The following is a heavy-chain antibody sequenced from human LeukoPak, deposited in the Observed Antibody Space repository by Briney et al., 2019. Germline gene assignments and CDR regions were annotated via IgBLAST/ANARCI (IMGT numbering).Heavy chain of an antibody. Sequence: ASVKVSCKASGYTFTSYGISWVRQAPGQGLEWMGWISAYNGNTNYAQKLQGRVTMTTDTSTSTAYMELRSLRSDDTAVYYCARVATVTRSYYYYGMDVWGQGTTVTVSS. V-gene: IGHV1-18*01. D-gene: IGHD4-11*01. CDR1: GYTFTSYG. CDR2: ISAYNGNT. J-gene: IGHJ6*02. CDR3: ARVATVTRSYYYYGMDV.